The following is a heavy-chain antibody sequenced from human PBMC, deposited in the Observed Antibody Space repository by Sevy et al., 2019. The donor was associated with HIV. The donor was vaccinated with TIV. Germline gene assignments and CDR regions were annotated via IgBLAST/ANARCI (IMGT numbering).Heavy chain of an antibody. CDR3: AGENAWCRVYS. J-gene: IGHJ4*02. Sequence: SETLSLTCAVSGGSITSLYWGWIRQPPGKGLEWIANIYYNGNTNYNPSLKSLVTISLDTSNNQFSLRLSSVTAADTAIYYCAGENAWCRVYSWGRGTLVTVSS. V-gene: IGHV4-59*08. CDR1: GGSITSLY. CDR2: IYYNGNT. D-gene: IGHD2-15*01.